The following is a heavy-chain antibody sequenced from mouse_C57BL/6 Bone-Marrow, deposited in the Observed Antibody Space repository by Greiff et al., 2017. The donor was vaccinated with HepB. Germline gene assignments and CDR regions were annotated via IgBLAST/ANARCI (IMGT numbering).Heavy chain of an antibody. Sequence: ESGAELARPGASVKLSCKASGYTFTSYGISWVKQRTGQGLEWIGEIYPRSGNTYYNEKFKGKATLTADKSSSTAYMELRSLTSEDSAVYFCARSQRHYYGSYDYWGQGTTLTVSS. J-gene: IGHJ2*01. V-gene: IGHV1-81*01. D-gene: IGHD1-1*01. CDR2: IYPRSGNT. CDR1: GYTFTSYG. CDR3: ARSQRHYYGSYDY.